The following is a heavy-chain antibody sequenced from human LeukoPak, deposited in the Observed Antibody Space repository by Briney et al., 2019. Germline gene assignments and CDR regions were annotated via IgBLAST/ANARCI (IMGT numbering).Heavy chain of an antibody. D-gene: IGHD6-19*01. CDR2: ISGTGGRT. V-gene: IGHV3-23*01. J-gene: IGHJ4*02. CDR3: ARMGYSSGWYRG. CDR1: GFTFSSYA. Sequence: GGSLRLSCAASGFTFSSYAMSWVRQAPGKGLEWVSAISGTGGRTYHADSVKGRFTISRDNSKNTLYLQMNSLRAEDTAVYYCARMGYSSGWYRGWGQGTLVTVSS.